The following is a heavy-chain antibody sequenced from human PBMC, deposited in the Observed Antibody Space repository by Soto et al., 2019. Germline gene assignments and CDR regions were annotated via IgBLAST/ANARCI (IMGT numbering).Heavy chain of an antibody. D-gene: IGHD6-6*01. CDR1: GFTFSSYS. V-gene: IGHV3-30*03. Sequence: PGGSLRLSCAASGFTFSSYSMNWVRQAPGKGLEWVAVISYDGSNKYYADSVKGRFTISRDNSKNTLYLQMNSLRAEDTAVYYCARDLYSSSSGPWFDPWGQGTLVTVSS. CDR2: ISYDGSNK. CDR3: ARDLYSSSSGPWFDP. J-gene: IGHJ5*02.